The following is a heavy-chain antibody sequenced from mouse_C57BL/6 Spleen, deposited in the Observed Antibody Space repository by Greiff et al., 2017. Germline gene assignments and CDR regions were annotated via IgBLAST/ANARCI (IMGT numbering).Heavy chain of an antibody. CDR3: TTPFTTVRVDY. V-gene: IGHV14-4*01. D-gene: IGHD1-1*01. CDR2: IDPENGDT. J-gene: IGHJ4*01. CDR1: GFNIKDDY. Sequence: VQLQQSGAELVRPGASVKLSCTASGFNIKDDYMHWVKQRPEQGLEWIGWIDPENGDTEYASKFQGKATITADTSSNTAYLQLSSLTSEDTAVYYCTTPFTTVRVDYWGQGTSVTVSS.